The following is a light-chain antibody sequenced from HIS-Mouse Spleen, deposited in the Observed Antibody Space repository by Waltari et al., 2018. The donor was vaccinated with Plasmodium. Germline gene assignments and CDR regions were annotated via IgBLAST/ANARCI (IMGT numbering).Light chain of an antibody. CDR3: YSTVSSGNHRV. Sequence: SYELTQPPSVSVSPGQTARITCSGDALPKKYAYWYQQKSGQAPVLVIYEDSKRPSGIPGRFSGSSAGTMANLTISGAQVEDEADYYCYSTVSSGNHRVFGGGTKLTVL. CDR2: EDS. V-gene: IGLV3-10*01. J-gene: IGLJ3*02. CDR1: ALPKKY.